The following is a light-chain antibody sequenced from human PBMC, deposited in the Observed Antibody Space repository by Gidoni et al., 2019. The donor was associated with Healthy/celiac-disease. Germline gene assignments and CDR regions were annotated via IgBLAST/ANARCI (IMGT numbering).Light chain of an antibody. CDR1: QSVLYSSNNKSY. Sequence: DIVITQSPDSPAVSLAERATINPKPSQSVLYSSNNKSYLAWYQQKPGQPPGLLIYCASTRESGVPDRFSGSGSGTDFTLTISSLQAEDVAVYYCQQYYSTPLTFGGGTKVEIK. CDR3: QQYYSTPLT. J-gene: IGKJ4*01. V-gene: IGKV4-1*01. CDR2: CAS.